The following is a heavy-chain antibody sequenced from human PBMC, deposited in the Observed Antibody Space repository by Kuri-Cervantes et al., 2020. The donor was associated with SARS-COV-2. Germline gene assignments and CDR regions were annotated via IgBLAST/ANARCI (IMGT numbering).Heavy chain of an antibody. J-gene: IGHJ6*03. CDR3: ARGVRFLDPKYYYFYYYMDV. CDR2: INHGGGT. V-gene: IGHV4-34*01. D-gene: IGHD3-3*01. CDR1: DGYFHAYD. Sequence: SELLSFNPAASDGYFHAYDRSWNRQPTGKGLAWIGEINHGGGTNYNPSLMSRVTIAVDTSKNQFSLKLRSVTAADTAVYYCARGVRFLDPKYYYFYYYMDVWGKGTTVTVSS.